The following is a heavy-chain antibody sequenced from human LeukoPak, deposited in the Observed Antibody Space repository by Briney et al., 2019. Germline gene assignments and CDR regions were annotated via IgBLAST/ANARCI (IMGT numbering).Heavy chain of an antibody. CDR2: ISYDGSNK. V-gene: IGHV3-30*18. CDR1: GFTFSSYG. CDR3: ANGRAVVVTAIPWDAFDI. J-gene: IGHJ3*02. Sequence: GGSLRLSCAASGFTFSSYGMHWVRQAPGKGLEWVAVISYDGSNKYYADSVKGRFTISRDNSKNTLYLQMNSLRAEDTAVYYCANGRAVVVTAIPWDAFDIWGQGTMATVSS. D-gene: IGHD2-21*02.